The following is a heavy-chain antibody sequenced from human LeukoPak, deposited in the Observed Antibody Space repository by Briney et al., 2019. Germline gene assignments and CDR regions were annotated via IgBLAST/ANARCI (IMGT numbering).Heavy chain of an antibody. D-gene: IGHD2-2*01. Sequence: ASVKVSCKASGYTFTSYDINWVRQATGQGLEWMGWMNSNSGNTGYAQKFQGRVTMTRNTSISTAYMELSSLRSEDTAVYYCARPRYCSSTSCYGGAFDIWGQGTMVTVSS. CDR2: MNSNSGNT. CDR1: GYTFTSYD. CDR3: ARPRYCSSTSCYGGAFDI. V-gene: IGHV1-8*01. J-gene: IGHJ3*02.